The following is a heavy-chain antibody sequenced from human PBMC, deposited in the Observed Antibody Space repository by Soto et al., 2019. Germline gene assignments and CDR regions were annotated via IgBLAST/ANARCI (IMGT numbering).Heavy chain of an antibody. V-gene: IGHV1-18*01. J-gene: IGHJ6*02. CDR3: VMVDNYVTPTPQDV. CDR2: ISPYTGNT. D-gene: IGHD3-16*01. CDR1: GYIFVNYG. Sequence: QVQLVQSGDEVKKPGASVKVACKASGYIFVNYGIAWVRQAPGQGLEWMGWISPYTGNTHSASKVQGRLTMTTDTSTSTAYMDLGSLTSDDTAVYYCVMVDNYVTPTPQDVWGQGTTVTVSS.